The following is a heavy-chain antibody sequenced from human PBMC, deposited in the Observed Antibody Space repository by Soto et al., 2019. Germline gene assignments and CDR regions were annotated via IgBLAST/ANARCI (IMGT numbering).Heavy chain of an antibody. D-gene: IGHD2-15*01. V-gene: IGHV3-73*01. CDR3: ARLDCGGGSCYPYYFEH. CDR1: GFTFSASA. J-gene: IGHJ4*02. Sequence: GGSLRLSCAASGFTFSASAMHWVRQASGKGLEWVGRIRSNGRTAYAASMQGRFTISRDDSKKTAYLQLNSLKTDDTAVYYCARLDCGGGSCYPYYFEHWGQGALVTVSS. CDR2: IRSNGRT.